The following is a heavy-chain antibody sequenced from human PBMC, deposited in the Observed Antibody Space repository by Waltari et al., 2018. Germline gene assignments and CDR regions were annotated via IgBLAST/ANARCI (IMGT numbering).Heavy chain of an antibody. CDR2: INHSGST. V-gene: IGHV4-34*01. J-gene: IGHJ4*02. D-gene: IGHD6-6*01. Sequence: QVQLQQWGAGLLKPSETLSLTCAVYGESFSGYYWSWIRQPPGKGLEWIGEINHSGSTNYNPSLKSRVTISVDTSKNQFSLKLSSVTAADTAVYYCARRGGIAARPYYFDYWGQGTLVTVSS. CDR3: ARRGGIAARPYYFDY. CDR1: GESFSGYY.